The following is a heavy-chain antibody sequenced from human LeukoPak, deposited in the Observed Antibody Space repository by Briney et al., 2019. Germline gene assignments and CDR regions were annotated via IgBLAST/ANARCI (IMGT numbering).Heavy chain of an antibody. Sequence: GRSLRLSCAASGFTFDDYAMHWVRQAPGKGPEWVSGISWNSGSIGYADSVKGRFTISRDNAKNSLYLQMNSLRAEDTALYYCAKSDSSGYYYGLGSYWGQGTLVTVSS. CDR3: AKSDSSGYYYGLGSY. V-gene: IGHV3-9*01. D-gene: IGHD3-22*01. CDR2: ISWNSGSI. J-gene: IGHJ4*02. CDR1: GFTFDDYA.